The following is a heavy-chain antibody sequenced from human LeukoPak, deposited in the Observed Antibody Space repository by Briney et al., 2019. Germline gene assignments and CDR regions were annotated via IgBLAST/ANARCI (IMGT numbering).Heavy chain of an antibody. CDR2: IYYSGST. Sequence: PSETLSLTCTVSGGSISSSSYYWGWIRQPPGKGLEWIGSIYYSGSTYYNPSLKSRVTISVHTSEKQFSMELRSVTAADTATYYCARIDSGTWYAVFDYWGQGIPVTVSS. CDR3: ARIDSGTWYAVFDY. D-gene: IGHD6-13*01. V-gene: IGHV4-39*07. CDR1: GGSISSSSYY. J-gene: IGHJ4*02.